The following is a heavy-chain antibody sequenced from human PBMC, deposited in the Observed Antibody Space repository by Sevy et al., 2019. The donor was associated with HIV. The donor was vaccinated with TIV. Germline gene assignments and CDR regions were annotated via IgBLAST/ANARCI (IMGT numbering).Heavy chain of an antibody. D-gene: IGHD1-1*01. J-gene: IGHJ3*02. CDR2: IYYSGST. V-gene: IGHV4-59*13. CDR1: GGSISSYY. Sequence: SETLSLTCTVSGGSISSYYWSWIRQPPGKGLEWIGYIYYSGSTNYNPSLKSRVTISVDTSKNQFSLKLSSVTAADTAVYYCAGVTRNDRAFDIWGQGTMVTVSS. CDR3: AGVTRNDRAFDI.